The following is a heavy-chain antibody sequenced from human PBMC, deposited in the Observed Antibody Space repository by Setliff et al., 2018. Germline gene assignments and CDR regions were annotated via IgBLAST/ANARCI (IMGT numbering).Heavy chain of an antibody. J-gene: IGHJ4*02. CDR2: IYYSGTT. D-gene: IGHD1-1*01. CDR3: ATTGTYRYFDY. V-gene: IGHV4-39*01. CDR1: GDSISSSRYY. Sequence: KASETLPLTCTVSGDSISSSRYYWAWIRQPPGKGLEWIGNIYYSGTTYSNPSLKSRVTMSVDTSKNQFSLRLNSVTASDTAVYYCATTGTYRYFDYWGQGTLVTVSS.